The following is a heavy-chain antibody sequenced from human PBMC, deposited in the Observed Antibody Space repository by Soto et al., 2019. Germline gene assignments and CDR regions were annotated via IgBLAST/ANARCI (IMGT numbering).Heavy chain of an antibody. D-gene: IGHD3-10*01. Sequence: QITLKESGPTLVKPTQTLTLTCTFSGFSLSTSGVGVGWIRQPPGKALEWLALIYWDDDKRYSPSLKSRLTITKDTSKNQVVLTMTNMDPVDTATYYCAHSRGILLWLGDRANWFDPWGQGTLVTVSS. CDR3: AHSRGILLWLGDRANWFDP. J-gene: IGHJ5*02. V-gene: IGHV2-5*02. CDR2: IYWDDDK. CDR1: GFSLSTSGVG.